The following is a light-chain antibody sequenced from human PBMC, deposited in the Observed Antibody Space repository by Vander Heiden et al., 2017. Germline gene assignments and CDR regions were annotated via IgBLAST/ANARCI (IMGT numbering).Light chain of an antibody. CDR3: RQYYRYSRT. J-gene: IGKJ1*01. V-gene: IGKV1-8*01. CDR2: SAS. CDR1: QGISSY. Sequence: AIRMTQSPSSFSASTGDRVTITCRASQGISSYLAWYQQKPGKAPKLLINSASSLQGGVPSRCISSGSGTDVILTISSLQSEDVSTYYCRQYYRYSRTFGQGTKVEI.